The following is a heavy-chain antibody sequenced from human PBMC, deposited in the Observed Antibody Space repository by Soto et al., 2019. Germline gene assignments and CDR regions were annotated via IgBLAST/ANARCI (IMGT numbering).Heavy chain of an antibody. CDR1: GGSVRDGSYY. D-gene: IGHD1-7*01. Sequence: PSETLSLTXTVSGGSVRDGSYYWAWLRQPPGKGLEWIGHIYHSGSTIYNPSLKSRVTISIDTSKSQFSLNLNSMTAADTAVYYCAGYNWNYYFDPWGQGTLVTVSS. V-gene: IGHV4-61*01. CDR3: AGYNWNYYFDP. CDR2: IYHSGST. J-gene: IGHJ5*02.